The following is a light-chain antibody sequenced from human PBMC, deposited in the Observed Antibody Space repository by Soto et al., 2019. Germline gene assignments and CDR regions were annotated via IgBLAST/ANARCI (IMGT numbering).Light chain of an antibody. J-gene: IGKJ2*02. CDR3: QQYGSSPCT. Sequence: EIVLTQSPGTLSLSPGERVTLSYRASQRVSSSYLAWYRQKPGQAPRLLIYGASTRATGIPDRVSGSGSGTDFTLTISRLEPEDFAVYYCQQYGSSPCTFGQGTKLEIK. V-gene: IGKV3-20*01. CDR2: GAS. CDR1: QRVSSSY.